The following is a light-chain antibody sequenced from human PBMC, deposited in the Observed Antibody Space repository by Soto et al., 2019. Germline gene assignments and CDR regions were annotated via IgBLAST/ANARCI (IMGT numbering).Light chain of an antibody. Sequence: EIVLTQSPATLSLSPGDTATLSCRASQSVTSSLAWFQQKPGQAPRLLIYDVSRRATAIPARFSGSGSGTDFTLTISRLEPEDFAVYYCQQRTTWPTFRGGTKVEIK. J-gene: IGKJ4*01. CDR1: QSVTSS. CDR2: DVS. CDR3: QQRTTWPT. V-gene: IGKV3-11*01.